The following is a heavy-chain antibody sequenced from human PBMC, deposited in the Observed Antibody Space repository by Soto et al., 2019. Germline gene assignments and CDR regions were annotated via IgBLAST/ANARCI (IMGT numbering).Heavy chain of an antibody. D-gene: IGHD3-10*01. V-gene: IGHV4-34*01. CDR3: ARYPKPPVRGVIRYYYGMDV. Sequence: SETLSLTCAVYGGSFSGYYWSCIRQPPGKGLEWIGEINHSGSTNYNPSLTSRVTISVDTSKNQFSLKLSSVTAADTAVYYCARYPKPPVRGVIRYYYGMDVWGQGTTVTVSS. CDR2: INHSGST. CDR1: GGSFSGYY. J-gene: IGHJ6*02.